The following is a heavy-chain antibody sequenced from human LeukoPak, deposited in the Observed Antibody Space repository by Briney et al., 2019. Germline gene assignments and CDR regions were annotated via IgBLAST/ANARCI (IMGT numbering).Heavy chain of an antibody. V-gene: IGHV4-39*07. CDR2: GDYSGGT. D-gene: IGHD6-13*01. CDR1: GDSFTSVTDY. J-gene: IGHJ4*02. CDR3: ARGGPYSSSWYPDY. Sequence: PSETLSLTCTVSGDSFTSVTDYWAWIRQPPGKGLEWIATGDYSGGTYYNPSLESRVAISVDTSKNQFSLKLSSVTAADTAVYYCARGGPYSSSWYPDYWGQGTLVTVSS.